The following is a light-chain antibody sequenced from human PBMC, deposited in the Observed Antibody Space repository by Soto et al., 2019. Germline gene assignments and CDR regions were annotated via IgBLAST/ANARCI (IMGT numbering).Light chain of an antibody. CDR1: SSDVGGYKY. CDR3: ISYTTSSTVV. Sequence: QLVLTQPASVSGSPGQSITISCTGTSSDVGGYKYVSWYQHYPGKAPKLMIYEVSNRPSGVSNRFSGSKSGNTASLTISGLQAEDEADYYCISYTTSSTVVFGGGTKLTVL. V-gene: IGLV2-14*01. CDR2: EVS. J-gene: IGLJ2*01.